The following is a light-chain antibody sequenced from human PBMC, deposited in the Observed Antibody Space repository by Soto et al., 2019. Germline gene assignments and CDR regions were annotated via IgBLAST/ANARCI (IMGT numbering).Light chain of an antibody. CDR3: QQSYSTNLA. J-gene: IGKJ4*01. Sequence: DIQMTQSPSSLSASLGDRVTITCRASQTISNYLNWYQQKPGKAPKLLTYASSTLQSGVPSRFSGSGSGTDFTLTISSLQPEDFGTYYCQQSYSTNLAFGGGTKVEIK. CDR1: QTISNY. V-gene: IGKV1-39*01. CDR2: ASS.